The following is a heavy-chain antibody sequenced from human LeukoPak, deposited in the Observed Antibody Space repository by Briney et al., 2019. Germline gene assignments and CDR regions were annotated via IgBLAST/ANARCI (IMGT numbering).Heavy chain of an antibody. J-gene: IGHJ4*02. Sequence: GGSLRLSCAASGFTFSRSGMHWIRQAPGKGLEWVAFIRYDVSIKYYADFVKGRFTISRDNSKDTLYLQMNSLRAEDTAVYYCAKDKYSPFDYWGQGTLVTVSS. D-gene: IGHD5-18*01. V-gene: IGHV3-30*02. CDR1: GFTFSRSG. CDR3: AKDKYSPFDY. CDR2: IRYDVSIK.